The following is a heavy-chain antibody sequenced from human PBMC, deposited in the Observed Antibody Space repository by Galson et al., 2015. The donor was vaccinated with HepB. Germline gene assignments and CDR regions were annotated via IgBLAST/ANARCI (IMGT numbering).Heavy chain of an antibody. CDR3: VRGDIVVGPAAIRAFDI. CDR1: GFTFSSFW. V-gene: IGHV3-74*01. D-gene: IGHD2-2*02. Sequence: SLRLSCAASGFTFSSFWMHWVRQAPGKGLVWVSRVNNDESSRGYADSVKGRFTISRDNAKNTLYLQMNSLRAEDTAVYYCVRGDIVVGPAAIRAFDIWGQGTMVTVSS. CDR2: VNNDESSR. J-gene: IGHJ3*02.